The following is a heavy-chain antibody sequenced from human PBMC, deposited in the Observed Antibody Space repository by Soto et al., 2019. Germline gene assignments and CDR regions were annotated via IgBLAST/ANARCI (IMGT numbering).Heavy chain of an antibody. V-gene: IGHV1-69*06. CDR1: GGTFSSYA. Sequence: QVQLVQSGAEVKKPGSSVKVSCKASGGTFSSYAISWVRQAPGQGLEWMGGIIPIFGTANYAQKFQGRVTITADKSASTAYMELSSLRSEDTAVYYCARAPHTGRLRYFDWYFDYWGQGTLVTVSS. J-gene: IGHJ4*02. D-gene: IGHD3-9*01. CDR2: IIPIFGTA. CDR3: ARAPHTGRLRYFDWYFDY.